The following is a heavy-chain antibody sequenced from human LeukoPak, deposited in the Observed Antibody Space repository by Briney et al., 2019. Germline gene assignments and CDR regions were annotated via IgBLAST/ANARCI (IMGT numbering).Heavy chain of an antibody. D-gene: IGHD2-2*01. V-gene: IGHV4-30-2*01. CDR3: ARAIVVIPAAILDWFDP. CDR1: GDSFSSANYY. Sequence: SETLSLTCTVSGDSFSSANYYWSWIRQPPGKGLEWIGYIYHSGSTYYNPSLKSRVTISVDRSKNQFSLKLSSVTAADTAVYYCARAIVVIPAAILDWFDPWGQGTLVTVSS. J-gene: IGHJ5*02. CDR2: IYHSGST.